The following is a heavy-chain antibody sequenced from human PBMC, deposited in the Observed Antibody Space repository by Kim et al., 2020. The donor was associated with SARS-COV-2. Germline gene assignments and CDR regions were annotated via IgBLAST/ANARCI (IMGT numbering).Heavy chain of an antibody. J-gene: IGHJ6*02. CDR1: GGSISSGGYY. CDR2: IYYSGST. CDR3: ASTIRAASIGGYYGMDV. Sequence: SETLSLTCTVSGGSISSGGYYWSWIRQHPGKGLEWIGYIYYSGSTYYNPSLKSRVTISVDTSKNQFSLKLSSVTAADTAVYYCASTIRAASIGGYYGMDVWGQGTTVTVSS. D-gene: IGHD3-3*01. V-gene: IGHV4-31*03.